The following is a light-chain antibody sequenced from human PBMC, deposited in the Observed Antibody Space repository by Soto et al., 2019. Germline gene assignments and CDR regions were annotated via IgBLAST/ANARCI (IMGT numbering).Light chain of an antibody. V-gene: IGLV4-60*03. CDR3: ETWDTTTRV. Sequence: QSVLTQSSSASASPGSSVKFTCTLSSGHNNYIIAWHQQQPGKAPRFLMKVEGSGSYNKGSGIPDRFSGSSSGADRYLTISNLQSEDEADYYCETWDTTTRVFGGGTKLTVL. J-gene: IGLJ2*01. CDR2: VEGSGSY. CDR1: SGHNNYI.